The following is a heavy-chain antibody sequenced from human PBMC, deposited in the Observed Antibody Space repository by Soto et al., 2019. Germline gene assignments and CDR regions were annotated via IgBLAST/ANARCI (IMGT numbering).Heavy chain of an antibody. J-gene: IGHJ5*02. CDR3: ARDKRSSEGSLGLDH. CDR2: ISWNSHTV. CDR1: GFTFDNYA. Sequence: GGSLRLSCAASGFTFDNYAMHWVRQAPGRGLEWVSSISWNSHTVGYADSVKGRFTISRDNAKNSLSLEMNSLRPEDTALYYCARDKRSSEGSLGLDHWGQGALVTVSS. V-gene: IGHV3-9*01. D-gene: IGHD6-25*01.